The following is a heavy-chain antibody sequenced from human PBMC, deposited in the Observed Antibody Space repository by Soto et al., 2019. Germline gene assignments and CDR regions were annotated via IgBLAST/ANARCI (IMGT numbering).Heavy chain of an antibody. D-gene: IGHD3-3*01. J-gene: IGHJ4*02. CDR2: IYPGDSDT. CDR3: ARVYYDFWSGYYQPRYYFDY. Sequence: PGESLKISCKGSGYSFTSYWIGWVRQMPGKGLEWMGIIYPGDSDTRYSPSFQGQVTISADKSISTAYLQWSSLKASDTAMYYCARVYYDFWSGYYQPRYYFDYWGQGTLVTVSS. CDR1: GYSFTSYW. V-gene: IGHV5-51*01.